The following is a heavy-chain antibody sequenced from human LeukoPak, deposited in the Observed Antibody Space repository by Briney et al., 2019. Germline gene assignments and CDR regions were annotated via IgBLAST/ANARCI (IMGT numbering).Heavy chain of an antibody. J-gene: IGHJ4*02. CDR1: GGSFSGYY. Sequence: SETLSLTCAVYGGSFSGYYWSWIRQPPGKGLEWIGEINHSGSTNYNPSLKSRVTISVDTSKNQFSLKLSSVTAADTAVYYCARSNYDFWSGYWDYYFDYWGQGTLVTVFS. V-gene: IGHV4-34*01. CDR2: INHSGST. D-gene: IGHD3-3*01. CDR3: ARSNYDFWSGYWDYYFDY.